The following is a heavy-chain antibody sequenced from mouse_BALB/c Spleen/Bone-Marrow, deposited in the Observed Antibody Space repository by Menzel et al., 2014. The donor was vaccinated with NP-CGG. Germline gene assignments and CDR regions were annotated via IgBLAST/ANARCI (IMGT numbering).Heavy chain of an antibody. CDR2: IDPANGNT. Sequence: VHVKQSGAELVRPGASVKLSCTASGFNIKDTYMHWVKQRPEQGLEWIGRIDPANGNTKYDPKFQGKATITADTSSNTAYLRLSSLTSEDTAVYYGSSYAMDYWGQGTSVTVSS. V-gene: IGHV14-3*02. CDR3: SSYAMDY. J-gene: IGHJ4*01. CDR1: GFNIKDTY.